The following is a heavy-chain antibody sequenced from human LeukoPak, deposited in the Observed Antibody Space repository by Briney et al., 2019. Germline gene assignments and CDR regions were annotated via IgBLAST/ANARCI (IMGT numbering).Heavy chain of an antibody. D-gene: IGHD6-13*01. CDR2: IYSGGST. V-gene: IGHV3-66*01. Sequence: QSGGSLRLSCAASGFTVSSNYMSWVRQAPGKGLEWVSVIYSGGSTYYADSMKGRFTISRDNSKNTLYLQMNSLRAEDTAVYYCARGIAAAGTRGFDYWGQGTLVTVSS. CDR1: GFTVSSNY. J-gene: IGHJ4*02. CDR3: ARGIAAAGTRGFDY.